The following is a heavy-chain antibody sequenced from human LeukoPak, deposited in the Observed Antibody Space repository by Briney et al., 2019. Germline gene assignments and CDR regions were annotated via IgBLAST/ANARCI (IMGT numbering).Heavy chain of an antibody. V-gene: IGHV4-59*08. CDR3: ARHLSSSWVPNFDY. D-gene: IGHD6-13*01. CDR1: GGSISCYY. J-gene: IGHJ4*02. Sequence: SETLSLTCTVSGGSISCYYWSWIRQPPGKGLEWIGYIYYSGSTNYNPSLKSRVTISVDTSKNQFSLKLSSVTAADTAVYYCARHLSSSWVPNFDYWGQGTLVTVSS. CDR2: IYYSGST.